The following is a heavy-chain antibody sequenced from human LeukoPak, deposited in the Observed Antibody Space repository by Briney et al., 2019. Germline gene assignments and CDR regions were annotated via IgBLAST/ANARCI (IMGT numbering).Heavy chain of an antibody. CDR1: GFTFSNHW. D-gene: IGHD3-22*01. CDR3: AKRGVVIRVILVGFHKEAYYFDS. V-gene: IGHV3-53*01. Sequence: PGGSLRLSCAASGFTFSNHWMHWVRQAPGKGLEWVAGISDRGSTKYADSVKGRFTISRDNPKNTLYLQMDSVRAEDTAVYFCAKRGVVIRVILVGFHKEAYYFDSWGQGALVTVSS. J-gene: IGHJ4*02. CDR2: ISDRGST.